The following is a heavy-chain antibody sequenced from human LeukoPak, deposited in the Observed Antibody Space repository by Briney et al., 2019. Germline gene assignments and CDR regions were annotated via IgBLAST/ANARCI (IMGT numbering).Heavy chain of an antibody. V-gene: IGHV3-30*04. D-gene: IGHD3-3*01. CDR2: ISYDGSNK. CDR1: GFNFSNYA. J-gene: IGHJ4*02. CDR3: ARGRSDYGDY. Sequence: GGSLRLSCAASGFNFSNYAIHWVRQAPGKGLEWVAVISYDGSNKYSADSVKGRFSISRDNSKSSLYLQMNSLRAEDTAVYYCARGRSDYGDYWGQGTLVTVSS.